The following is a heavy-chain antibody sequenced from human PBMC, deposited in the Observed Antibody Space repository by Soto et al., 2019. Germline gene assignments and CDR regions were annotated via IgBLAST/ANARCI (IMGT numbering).Heavy chain of an antibody. CDR1: GFTFDTYG. Sequence: QVHLVESGGGVAQPGRSLRLSCVASGFTFDTYGIHWVRQAPGKGLQWVALISYEGSNTYYADSVRGRFTISRDNSKNTLYLQINALRPEDTDVYYCARVTPGNNLYYFSGLDVWGQGTSVTVSS. V-gene: IGHV3-30-3*01. CDR3: ARVTPGNNLYYFSGLDV. CDR2: ISYEGSNT. D-gene: IGHD1-1*01. J-gene: IGHJ6*02.